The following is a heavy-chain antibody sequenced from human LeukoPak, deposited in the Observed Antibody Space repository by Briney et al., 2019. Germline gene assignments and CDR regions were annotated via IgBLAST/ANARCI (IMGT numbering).Heavy chain of an antibody. J-gene: IGHJ6*03. CDR1: GFTFSSYA. V-gene: IGHV3-30*04. CDR2: ISYDGSNK. CDR3: ARDYCSSTSCYRYYYMDV. D-gene: IGHD2-2*01. Sequence: GGPLRLSCAASGFTFSSYAMHWVRQAPGKGLEWVAVISYDGSNKYYADSVKGRFTISRDNSKNTLYLQMNSLRAEDTAVYYCARDYCSSTSCYRYYYMDVWGKGTTVTVSS.